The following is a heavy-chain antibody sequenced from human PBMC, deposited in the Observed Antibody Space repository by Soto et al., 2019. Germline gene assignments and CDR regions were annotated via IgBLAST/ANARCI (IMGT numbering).Heavy chain of an antibody. Sequence: EVHLVESGGGLVQTGGSLRLSCAIFESTVSRDWMNWVRQAPGKGLEWVAHINQDGSEKYYVDSVKGRFTISRDNAKKTLYLQMNSLRPADTAMYLCSGGVGDAFWGQGTLVTVSS. D-gene: IGHD1-26*01. V-gene: IGHV3-7*04. J-gene: IGHJ4*02. CDR1: ESTVSRDW. CDR3: SGGVGDAF. CDR2: INQDGSEK.